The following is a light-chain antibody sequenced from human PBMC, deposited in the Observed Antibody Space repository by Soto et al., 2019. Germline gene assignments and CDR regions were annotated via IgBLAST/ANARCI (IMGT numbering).Light chain of an antibody. CDR1: SSNIGSNY. CDR3: AAWDDRLSGLV. J-gene: IGLJ2*01. Sequence: QSVLTQPPSASGTPGQRVTISCSGSSSNIGSNYVYWYHQLPGTAPKLVIYRNNQRPSGVPDRISGSKSGTSASLAISGLRFEEEADYYCAAWDDRLSGLVFGRGTKLTVL. V-gene: IGLV1-47*01. CDR2: RNN.